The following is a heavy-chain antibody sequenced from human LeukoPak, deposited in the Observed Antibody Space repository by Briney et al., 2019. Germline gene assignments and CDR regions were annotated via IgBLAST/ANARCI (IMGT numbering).Heavy chain of an antibody. Sequence: SETLSLTCTVSGGSISTYYWSWIRQPPGKGLEWIGYIYHSGSTNYNPSLKSRVTISVDTSQNQFSLKLSSVTAADTAVYYCARARDYGDYLYDYWGQGTLVTVSS. CDR2: IYHSGST. CDR3: ARARDYGDYLYDY. J-gene: IGHJ4*02. CDR1: GGSISTYY. V-gene: IGHV4-59*01. D-gene: IGHD4-17*01.